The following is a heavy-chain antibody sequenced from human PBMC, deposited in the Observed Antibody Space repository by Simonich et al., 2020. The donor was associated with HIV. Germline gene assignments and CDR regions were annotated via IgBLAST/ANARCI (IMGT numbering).Heavy chain of an antibody. Sequence: QVQLQQWGAGLLKPSETLFLTCAVYGGASSGYFWTWIRQSPGKGLEWIGEINHSGSTDYNPSLKSRVTISVDTSKNQFSLKLSSVTAADTALYYCARRTGYDLDYWGQGTLVTVSS. V-gene: IGHV4-34*01. D-gene: IGHD5-12*01. J-gene: IGHJ4*02. CDR2: INHSGST. CDR3: ARRTGYDLDY. CDR1: GGASSGYF.